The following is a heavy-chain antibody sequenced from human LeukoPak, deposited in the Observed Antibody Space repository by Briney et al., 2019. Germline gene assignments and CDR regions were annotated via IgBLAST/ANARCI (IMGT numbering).Heavy chain of an antibody. Sequence: PGGSLRLSCTASGLTFTYYAMTWVRQAPGKGLEWVSLISGSGGSAKYADSVKGRFTISRDNSKNTLFLQMSSLRAEDTAIYYCAKNINSARYFDNWGRGTLVTVSS. CDR3: AKNINSARYFDN. CDR2: ISGSGGSA. D-gene: IGHD1-26*01. V-gene: IGHV3-23*01. CDR1: GLTFTYYA. J-gene: IGHJ4*02.